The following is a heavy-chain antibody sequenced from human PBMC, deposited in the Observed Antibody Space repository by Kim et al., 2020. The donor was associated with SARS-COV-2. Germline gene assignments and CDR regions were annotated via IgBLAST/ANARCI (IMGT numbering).Heavy chain of an antibody. CDR3: ARADFWSGHGVGY. J-gene: IGHJ4*02. Sequence: YAQGFKGRFVFSVDTSVSTAYLQISSLKAEDTAVYYCARADFWSGHGVGYWGQGTLVTVSS. D-gene: IGHD3-3*01. V-gene: IGHV7-4-1*02.